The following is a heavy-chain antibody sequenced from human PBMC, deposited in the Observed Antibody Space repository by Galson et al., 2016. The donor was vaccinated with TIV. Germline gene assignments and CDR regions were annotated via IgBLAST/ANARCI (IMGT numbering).Heavy chain of an antibody. CDR1: GFTFSSHA. CDR2: ISAGGGST. CDR3: AKDRAADASMDYYFYHGMDV. Sequence: SLRLSCAASGFTFSSHAMTWVRQPPGKGLEWVSAISAGGGSTYYADSVQGRFTISRDNGKTSLYLQMDSLRPDDTALYYCAKDRAADASMDYYFYHGMDVWGHGTAVTVSS. J-gene: IGHJ6*02. D-gene: IGHD5-18*01. V-gene: IGHV3-23*01.